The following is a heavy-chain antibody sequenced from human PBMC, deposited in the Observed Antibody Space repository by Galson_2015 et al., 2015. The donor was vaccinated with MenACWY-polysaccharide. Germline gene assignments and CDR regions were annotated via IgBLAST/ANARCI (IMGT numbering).Heavy chain of an antibody. Sequence: SLRLSCAASGFTFSGSAKHWVRQASGKGLEWVGRIRSKANSYATAYAASVKGRFTISRDDSKNTAYLQMNSLKTEDTAVYYCTTPGIVPRTVTTSDYMDVWGKGTTVTVSS. J-gene: IGHJ6*03. CDR3: TTPGIVPRTVTTSDYMDV. CDR1: GFTFSGSA. V-gene: IGHV3-73*01. CDR2: IRSKANSYAT. D-gene: IGHD4-11*01.